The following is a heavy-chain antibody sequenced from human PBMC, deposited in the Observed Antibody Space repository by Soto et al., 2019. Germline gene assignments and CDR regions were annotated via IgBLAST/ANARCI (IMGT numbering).Heavy chain of an antibody. J-gene: IGHJ4*02. CDR2: ISYDGSNQ. Sequence: GGSLRLSCAASGFTFNIYGMRWVRQAPDKGLEWVALISYDGSNQYYADSVKGRFTISRDNSKNTLFLQMNSLRADDTAVYYCAKDQASGQGSFDSWGQGTLVTVSS. CDR3: AKDQASGQGSFDS. V-gene: IGHV3-30*18. CDR1: GFTFNIYG.